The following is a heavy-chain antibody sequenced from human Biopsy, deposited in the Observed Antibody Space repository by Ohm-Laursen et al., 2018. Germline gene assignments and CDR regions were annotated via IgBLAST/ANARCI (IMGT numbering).Heavy chain of an antibody. J-gene: IGHJ3*02. CDR1: GDSIRNYY. Sequence: PSDTLSFTCTVSGDSIRNYYWSWIRQAAGKGLEWIGRIYPGGGTIYNPSLKSQVTMSVDTSKNHFSLNLNSVTAADTAVYYCAGIVLGPTNDAFDIWGQGTMVTVSS. D-gene: IGHD1-26*01. V-gene: IGHV4-4*07. CDR2: IYPGGGT. CDR3: AGIVLGPTNDAFDI.